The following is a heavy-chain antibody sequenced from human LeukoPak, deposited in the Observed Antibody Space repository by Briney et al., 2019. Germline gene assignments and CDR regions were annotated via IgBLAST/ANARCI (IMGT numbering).Heavy chain of an antibody. CDR3: ARDPSSIAPYYFDY. Sequence: SQTLSLTCAVSGGSISSGGYSWSWIRQPPGKGLEWIGYIYHSGNTYSNPSLKSRVTISVDRSKNQFSLKLNSVTAADTAVYYCARDPSSIAPYYFDYWGQGTLVTVSS. J-gene: IGHJ4*02. CDR1: GGSISSGGYS. D-gene: IGHD6-6*01. V-gene: IGHV4-30-2*01. CDR2: IYHSGNT.